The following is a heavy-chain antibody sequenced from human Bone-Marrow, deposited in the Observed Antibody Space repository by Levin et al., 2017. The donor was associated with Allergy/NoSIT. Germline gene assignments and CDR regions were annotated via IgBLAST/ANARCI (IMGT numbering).Heavy chain of an antibody. J-gene: IGHJ6*02. V-gene: IGHV3-21*01. CDR2: ISAGGNYI. D-gene: IGHD3-22*01. CDR1: GILFSSYD. CDR3: ASWAMYHYDRSAFDYFYYAMDV. Sequence: LSLPCAASGILFSSYDMNWVRQAPGKGLEWVSSISAGGNYIYYADSVKGRFTISRDNAKNSLFLQMNSLRAEDTAVYYCASWAMYHYDRSAFDYFYYAMDVWGQGTTVTVSS.